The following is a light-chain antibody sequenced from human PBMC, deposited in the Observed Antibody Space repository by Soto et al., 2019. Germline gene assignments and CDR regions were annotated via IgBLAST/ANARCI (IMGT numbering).Light chain of an antibody. CDR2: SNN. J-gene: IGLJ7*01. Sequence: QSVLTQPPSASGTPGQWVTISCSGSSSNIGSNTVNWYQQHPGTAPKLLIYSNNQRPSGVPVRFSGSKSGTAASLAISGLQSEDEADYYCAAWDDSLNGLYVFGAGTQLTVL. CDR1: SSNIGSNT. V-gene: IGLV1-44*01. CDR3: AAWDDSLNGLYV.